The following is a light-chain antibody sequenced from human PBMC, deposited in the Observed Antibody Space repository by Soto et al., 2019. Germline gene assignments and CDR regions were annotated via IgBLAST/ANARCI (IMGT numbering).Light chain of an antibody. CDR1: SSNIGSQA. J-gene: IGLJ2*01. V-gene: IGLV1-44*01. Sequence: QSVLTQPPSASGTPGQRVTVSCSGSSSNIGSQAVNWYQQLPGTAPKLLIYNNNQRPSGDPDRFSGSKSGTSASLAISGLQSEDEAHYYCAAWDDSVNGVVFGGGTQLTVL. CDR2: NNN. CDR3: AAWDDSVNGVV.